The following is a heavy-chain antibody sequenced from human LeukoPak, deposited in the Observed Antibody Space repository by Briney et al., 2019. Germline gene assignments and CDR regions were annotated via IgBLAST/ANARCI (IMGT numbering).Heavy chain of an antibody. V-gene: IGHV1-8*01. CDR2: MNPNSGNT. CDR1: GYTFTSYD. Sequence: ASVKVSCKASGYTFTSYDINWVRQATGQGLEWMGWMNPNSGNTGYAQKFQGRVTMTRNTSISTAYMELSSLRSEDTAVYYCARGSSGRYGTYYYYGMDVWGQGTTVTVSS. D-gene: IGHD6-19*01. CDR3: ARGSSGRYGTYYYYGMDV. J-gene: IGHJ6*02.